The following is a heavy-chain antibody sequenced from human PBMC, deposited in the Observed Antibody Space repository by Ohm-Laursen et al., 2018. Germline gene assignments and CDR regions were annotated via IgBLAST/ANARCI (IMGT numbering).Heavy chain of an antibody. CDR1: GYTFTSYG. V-gene: IGHV1-69*06. J-gene: IGHJ4*02. CDR3: ARGTEIVGATGVFDY. CDR2: IIPIFGTA. Sequence: SVKVSCKASGYTFTSYGISWVRQAPGQGLEWMGGIIPIFGTANYAQKFQGRVTITADKSTSTAYMELSSLRSEDTAVYYCARGTEIVGATGVFDYWGQGTLVTVSS. D-gene: IGHD1-26*01.